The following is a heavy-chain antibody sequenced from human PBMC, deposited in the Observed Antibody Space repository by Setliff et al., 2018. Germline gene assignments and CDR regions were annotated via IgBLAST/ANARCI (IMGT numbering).Heavy chain of an antibody. CDR3: ARHENDYGDYDDAFDI. D-gene: IGHD4-17*01. J-gene: IGHJ3*02. V-gene: IGHV4-61*09. CDR1: GASITSGGFY. CDR2: ISPSGRT. Sequence: PSETLSLTCSVSGASITSGGFYWTWIRQPAGKGLEWIGHISPSGRTNYNPSLRSRVTILVDTSKNQFSLKVSSVTAADTAVYYCARHENDYGDYDDAFDIWGQGTMVTVSS.